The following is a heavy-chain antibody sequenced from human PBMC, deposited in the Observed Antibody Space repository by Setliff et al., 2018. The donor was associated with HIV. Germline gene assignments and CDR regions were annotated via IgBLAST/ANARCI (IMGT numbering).Heavy chain of an antibody. D-gene: IGHD5-12*01. CDR2: INTHSGYT. Sequence: ASVKVSCKASGYTFNNYGISWVRQAPGQGLEWVGWINTHSGYTNYAQNVQGRVTVTMDTSTSTAYMELRSLKSDDTAVYYCARGKTWLRFLDYWGQGTLVTSPQ. CDR1: GYTFNNYG. CDR3: ARGKTWLRFLDY. J-gene: IGHJ4*02. V-gene: IGHV1-18*01.